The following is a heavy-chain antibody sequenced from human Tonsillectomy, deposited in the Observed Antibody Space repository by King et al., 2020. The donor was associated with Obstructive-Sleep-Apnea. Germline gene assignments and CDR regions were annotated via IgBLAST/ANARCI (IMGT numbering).Heavy chain of an antibody. CDR3: ARDQITMVRGVLRSYYFDY. J-gene: IGHJ4*02. CDR1: GSTFTSYD. CDR2: MSPNSGNT. D-gene: IGHD3-10*01. Sequence: VQLVESGAEVKKPGASVRVSCKASGSTFTSYDINWVRQATGQGLEWMGWMSPNSGNTGYAQKFQGRVTMTRNTSISTAYMELSSLGSEDTAVYYCARDQITMVRGVLRSYYFDYWGQGTLVTVSS. V-gene: IGHV1-8*01.